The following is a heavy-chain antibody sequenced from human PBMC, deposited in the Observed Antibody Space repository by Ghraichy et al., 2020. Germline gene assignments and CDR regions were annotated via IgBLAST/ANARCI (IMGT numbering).Heavy chain of an antibody. Sequence: GGSLRLSCVVSGFNFSTYTMNWVRQAPRKGLEWVTSISSGSTYIYYIHSVRGRFHISRDNAMNSVFLQLNSLTAEDTGMYYCARVSRFWGSVGCHVRIDYWGQGTLVIVSS. CDR2: ISSGSTYI. V-gene: IGHV3-21*04. CDR3: ARVSRFWGSVGCHVRIDY. J-gene: IGHJ4*02. CDR1: GFNFSTYT. D-gene: IGHD3-16*01.